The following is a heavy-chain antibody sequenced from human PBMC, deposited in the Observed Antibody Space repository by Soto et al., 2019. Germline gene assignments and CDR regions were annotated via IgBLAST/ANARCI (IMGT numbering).Heavy chain of an antibody. CDR3: AREREGYSYDRPEYYYYGMDV. D-gene: IGHD5-18*01. Sequence: PSETLSLTCTVSGGSISSGDYYWSWIRQPPGKGLEWIGYIYYSGSTYYNPSLKSRVTISVDTSKNQFSLKLSSVTAADTAVYYCAREREGYSYDRPEYYYYGMDVWGQGTTVTVSS. J-gene: IGHJ6*02. V-gene: IGHV4-30-4*01. CDR1: GGSISSGDYY. CDR2: IYYSGST.